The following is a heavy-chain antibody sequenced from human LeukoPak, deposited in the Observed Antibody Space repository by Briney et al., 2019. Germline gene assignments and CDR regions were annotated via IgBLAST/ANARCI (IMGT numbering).Heavy chain of an antibody. CDR3: AKVLEWLRRYYFDY. D-gene: IGHD3-3*01. CDR1: GFTFSSYA. J-gene: IGHJ4*02. V-gene: IGHV3-23*01. CDR2: ISGSGGST. Sequence: GGSLRLSCAASGFTFSSYAMSWVRQAPGKGLECVSPISGSGGSTYYADSVKGRFTISRDNSKNTLYLQMNSLRAEDTAVYYCAKVLEWLRRYYFDYWGQGTLVTVSS.